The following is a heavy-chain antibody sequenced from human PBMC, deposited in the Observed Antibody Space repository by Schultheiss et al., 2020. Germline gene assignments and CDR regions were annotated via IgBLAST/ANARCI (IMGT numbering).Heavy chain of an antibody. CDR3: IRPQYTGNPGSFDY. J-gene: IGHJ4*02. CDR2: INPNSGGT. V-gene: IGHV1-2*02. CDR1: GYTFTGYY. Sequence: ASVKVSCKASGYTFTGYYMHWVRQAPGQGLEWMGWINPNSGGTNYAQKFQGRVTMTRNTSISTAYMELSSLRSEDTAVYYCIRPQYTGNPGSFDYWGQGTLVTVSS. D-gene: IGHD4-23*01.